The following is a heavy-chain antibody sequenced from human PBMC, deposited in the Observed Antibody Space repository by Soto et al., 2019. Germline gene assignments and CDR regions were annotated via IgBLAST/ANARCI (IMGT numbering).Heavy chain of an antibody. Sequence: PSETLSLTCAVYGGSFSGYYWSWIRQPPGKGLEWIGEINHSGSTNYNPSLKSRVTISVDTSKNQFSLKLSSVTAADTAVYYCARMGQQLVREGDYWGQGTLVTVSS. CDR3: ARMGQQLVREGDY. J-gene: IGHJ4*02. V-gene: IGHV4-34*01. CDR1: GGSFSGYY. D-gene: IGHD6-13*01. CDR2: INHSGST.